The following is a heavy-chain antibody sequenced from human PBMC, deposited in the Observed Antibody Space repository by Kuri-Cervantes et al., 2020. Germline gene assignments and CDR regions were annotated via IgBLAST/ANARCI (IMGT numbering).Heavy chain of an antibody. Sequence: ASVKVSCKASGYTFTSYGISWVRQAPGQGLEWMGWISAYNGNTNYAQKLQGRVTMTTDTSTSTAYMELRSLRSEDTAVYYCARATNKYYYYYYYMDVWGKGTTVTVSS. CDR1: GYTFTSYG. CDR2: ISAYNGNT. CDR3: ARATNKYYYYYYYMDV. J-gene: IGHJ6*03. V-gene: IGHV1-18*01. D-gene: IGHD2-8*01.